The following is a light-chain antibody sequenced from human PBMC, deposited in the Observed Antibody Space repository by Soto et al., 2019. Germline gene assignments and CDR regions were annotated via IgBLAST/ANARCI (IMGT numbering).Light chain of an antibody. Sequence: VLTQSPGTLSLSPGERASLSCRASQSISSSYLAWYQKKPGQAPRLLIYGASSRAPGIPERFSGSGSGTDLTLTISRLEPEDFAVYYCQQYGSSPLYTFGQGTTLEV. V-gene: IGKV3-20*01. CDR1: QSISSSY. J-gene: IGKJ2*01. CDR2: GAS. CDR3: QQYGSSPLYT.